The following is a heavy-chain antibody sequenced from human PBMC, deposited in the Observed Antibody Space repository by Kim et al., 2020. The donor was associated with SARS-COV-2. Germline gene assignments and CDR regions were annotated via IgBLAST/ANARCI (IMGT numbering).Heavy chain of an antibody. CDR1: GYTFTGYY. Sequence: ASVKVSCKASGYTFTGYYMHWVRQAPGQGLEWMGRINPNSGGTNYAQKFQGRVTMTRDTSISTAYMELSRLRSDDTVVYYCARDRGITGTGDAFDIWGQGTMVTVSS. J-gene: IGHJ3*02. D-gene: IGHD1-20*01. CDR3: ARDRGITGTGDAFDI. CDR2: INPNSGGT. V-gene: IGHV1-2*05.